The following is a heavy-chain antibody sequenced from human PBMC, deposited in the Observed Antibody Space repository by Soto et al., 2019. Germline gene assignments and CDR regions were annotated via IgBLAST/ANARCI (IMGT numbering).Heavy chain of an antibody. CDR2: IYYSGST. D-gene: IGHD1-7*01. J-gene: IGHJ4*02. CDR1: GGSISSGDYY. V-gene: IGHV4-30-4*01. CDR3: AREGITGTLDY. Sequence: LSLTCTVSGGSISSGDYYWSWIRQPPGKGLEWIGYIYYSGSTYYNPSLKSRVTISVDTSKNQFSLKLSSVTAADTAVYYCAREGITGTLDYWGQGTLVTVSS.